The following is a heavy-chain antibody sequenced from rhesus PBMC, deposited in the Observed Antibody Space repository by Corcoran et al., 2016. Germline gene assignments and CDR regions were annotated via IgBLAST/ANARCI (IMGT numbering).Heavy chain of an antibody. V-gene: IGHV3-153D*01. Sequence: EVQLVESGGGLVQPGGALRLLWAASGFTFRDYAMDWGRQVPGKGLEWVGFIRSKAYGGTAEYAASVKGRFTISGDESKNTAYLQMSSLKTEDTAVYYCTSGNYFDYWGQGVLVTVSS. CDR3: TSGNYFDY. CDR1: GFTFRDYA. CDR2: IRSKAYGGTA. D-gene: IGHD2-21*01. J-gene: IGHJ4*01.